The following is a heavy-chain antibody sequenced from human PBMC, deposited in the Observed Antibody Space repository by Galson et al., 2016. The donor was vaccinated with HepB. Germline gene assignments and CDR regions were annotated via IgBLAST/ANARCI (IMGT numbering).Heavy chain of an antibody. D-gene: IGHD2-2*01. CDR2: VNHSGST. CDR3: ARDWGYCSRTSCYAFDN. CDR1: GGSLSGYS. V-gene: IGHV4-34*01. Sequence: SETLSLTCAVYGGSLSGYSWAWTRQPPGKGLEWIGEVNHSGSTYYNPSLKSRLTISVDTSKNQFSLKLGSLTAADTAVYYCARDWGYCSRTSCYAFDNWGQGTLVTVSS. J-gene: IGHJ4*02.